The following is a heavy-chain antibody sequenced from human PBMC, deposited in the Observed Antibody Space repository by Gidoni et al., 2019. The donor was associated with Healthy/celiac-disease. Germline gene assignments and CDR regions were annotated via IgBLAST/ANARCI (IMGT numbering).Heavy chain of an antibody. CDR3: AKGRTIAAAEVDY. D-gene: IGHD6-13*01. Sequence: GSTYYADSVKGRFTISRDNSKNTLYLQMNSLRAEDTAVYYCAKGRTIAAAEVDYWGQGTLVTVSS. CDR2: GST. J-gene: IGHJ4*02. V-gene: IGHV3-23*01.